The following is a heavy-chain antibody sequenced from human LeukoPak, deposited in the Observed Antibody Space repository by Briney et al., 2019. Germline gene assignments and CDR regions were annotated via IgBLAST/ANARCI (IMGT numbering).Heavy chain of an antibody. J-gene: IGHJ3*02. CDR2: IGTAGDT. CDR1: GFTFSSYD. D-gene: IGHD2-15*01. Sequence: GGSLRLSCAASGFTFSSYDMHWVRQAPGKGLEWVSAIGTAGDTYYPGSVKGRFTISRENAKNSLYLQMNSLRAEDTAVYYCARACSGGSCYLAAFDMWGRGTMVTVSS. V-gene: IGHV3-13*04. CDR3: ARACSGGSCYLAAFDM.